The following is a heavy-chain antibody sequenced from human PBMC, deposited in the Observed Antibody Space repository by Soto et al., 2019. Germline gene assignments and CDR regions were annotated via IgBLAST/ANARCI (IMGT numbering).Heavy chain of an antibody. Sequence: QVQLVESGGGVVQPGRSLRLSCAASGFTFSSYAMHWVRQAPGKGLEWVAVISYDGSNKYYADSVKGRFTISRDNSKNTLYRQMNSLRAEDRAVYYWARDPLWGTVMVLWYFDLWGRGPLVTVSS. D-gene: IGHD5-18*01. CDR2: ISYDGSNK. V-gene: IGHV3-30-3*01. J-gene: IGHJ2*01. CDR3: ARDPLWGTVMVLWYFDL. CDR1: GFTFSSYA.